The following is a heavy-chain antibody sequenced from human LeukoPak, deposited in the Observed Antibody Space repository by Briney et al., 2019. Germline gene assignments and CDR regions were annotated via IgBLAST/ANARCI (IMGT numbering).Heavy chain of an antibody. J-gene: IGHJ6*03. V-gene: IGHV4-39*07. Sequence: SETLSLTCTVSGGSISSSSYYWGWIRQPPGKGLEWIGRIYTSGSTNYNPSLKSRVTISVDTSKNQFSLELSSVTAADTAVYYCARDSSSSHYYYYYMDVWGKGTTVTVSS. CDR1: GGSISSSSYY. D-gene: IGHD6-6*01. CDR2: IYTSGST. CDR3: ARDSSSSHYYYYYMDV.